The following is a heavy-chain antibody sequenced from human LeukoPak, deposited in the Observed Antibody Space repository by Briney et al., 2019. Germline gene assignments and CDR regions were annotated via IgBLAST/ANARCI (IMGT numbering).Heavy chain of an antibody. CDR2: ISYDGSNK. D-gene: IGHD1-7*01. Sequence: GGSLRLSCAASGFTFSSYGMHWVRQAPGKGLEWLAVISYDGSNKYYADSVKGRFTISRDNSKNTLYLQMNSLRAEDTAVYYCARGQSFITGTTFRYWGQGTLVTVSS. J-gene: IGHJ4*02. CDR1: GFTFSSYG. CDR3: ARGQSFITGTTFRY. V-gene: IGHV3-30*03.